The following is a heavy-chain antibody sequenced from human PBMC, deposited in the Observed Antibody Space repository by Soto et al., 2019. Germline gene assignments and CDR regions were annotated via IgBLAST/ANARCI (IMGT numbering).Heavy chain of an antibody. J-gene: IGHJ4*02. CDR2: ISNDGSNK. D-gene: IGHD5-18*01. CDR1: GFTFSSYG. CDR3: ARVPAPTACFDY. V-gene: IGHV3-30*03. Sequence: SVRLSCAASGFTFSSYGMHWVRQAPGKGLEWVAGISNDGSNKYYADSVKGRFTISRDNSKNTLYLQMNSLRAEDTAVYYCARVPAPTACFDYWGQGTLVTVSS.